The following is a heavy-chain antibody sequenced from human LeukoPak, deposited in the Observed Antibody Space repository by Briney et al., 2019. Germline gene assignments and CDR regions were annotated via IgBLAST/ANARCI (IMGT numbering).Heavy chain of an antibody. CDR3: ARDTPSYYYDSSGYPRDY. D-gene: IGHD3-22*01. J-gene: IGHJ4*02. CDR2: ISAYNGNT. V-gene: IGHV1-18*01. Sequence: ASVKVSCKASGYTFTSYGISWVRQAPGQGLEWMGWISAYNGNTNYAQKLQGRVTMTTDTSTSTAYMELRSLRSDDTAVYYCARDTPSYYYDSSGYPRDYWGQGTLVTVSS. CDR1: GYTFTSYG.